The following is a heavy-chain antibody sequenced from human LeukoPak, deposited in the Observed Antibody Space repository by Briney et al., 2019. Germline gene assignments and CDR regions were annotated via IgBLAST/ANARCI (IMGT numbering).Heavy chain of an antibody. CDR3: ITEPPGVVF. Sequence: GGSLRLSRAASGFTFSVAWMNWVRQAPGKGLGWVGRIKSNTDGGATDYAAPVKDRFTISRNDSEKTLYLQMNSLKTEDTAVYYCITEPPGVVFWGQGTLVTVSS. J-gene: IGHJ4*02. V-gene: IGHV3-15*01. CDR2: IKSNTDGGAT. D-gene: IGHD7-27*01. CDR1: GFTFSVAW.